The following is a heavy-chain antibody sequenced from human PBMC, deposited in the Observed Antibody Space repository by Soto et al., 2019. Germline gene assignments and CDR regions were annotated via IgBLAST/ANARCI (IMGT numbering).Heavy chain of an antibody. CDR2: IIPKSGDT. CDR3: GRGFYVSIVFFYGGCLGP. J-gene: IGHJ5*02. D-gene: IGHD3-22*01. V-gene: IGHV1-2*02. Sequence: GASVKVSCKASGYTFIDYYIHWLRQAPGQGPEWMGWIIPKSGDTKYSEKFQGRVAMTRDTSINTAYMEMTSLRSDATAVYYCGRGFYVSIVFFYGGCLGPWGRGTLVT. CDR1: GYTFIDYY.